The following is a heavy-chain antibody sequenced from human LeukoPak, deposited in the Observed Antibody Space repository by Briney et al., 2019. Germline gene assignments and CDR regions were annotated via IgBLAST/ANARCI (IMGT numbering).Heavy chain of an antibody. CDR3: ARGSDAFDI. CDR1: GFTFSSYA. V-gene: IGHV3-30*01. CDR2: ISYDGSNK. J-gene: IGHJ3*02. Sequence: GGSLRLSCAASGFTFSSYAMHWVRQAPGKGLEWVAVISYDGSNKYCADSVKGRFTISRDNSKNTLYLQMNSLRAEDTAVYYCARGSDAFDIWGQGAMVTVSS.